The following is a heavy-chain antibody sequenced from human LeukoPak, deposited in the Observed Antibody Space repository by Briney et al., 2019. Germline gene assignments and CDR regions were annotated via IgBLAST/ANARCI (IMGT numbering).Heavy chain of an antibody. D-gene: IGHD6-13*01. V-gene: IGHV3-23*01. CDR1: GFTFRSYE. Sequence: GGSLRLSCAASGFTFRSYEMSWVRQAPGKGLEWVSAISGSGGSTYYADSVKGRFTISRDNSKNTLYLQMNSLRAEDTAVYYCAKVEAYSSSWLGNYFDYWGQGTLVTVSS. CDR2: ISGSGGST. J-gene: IGHJ4*02. CDR3: AKVEAYSSSWLGNYFDY.